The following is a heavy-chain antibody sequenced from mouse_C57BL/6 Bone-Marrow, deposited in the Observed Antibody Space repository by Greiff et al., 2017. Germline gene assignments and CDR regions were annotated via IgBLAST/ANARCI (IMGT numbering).Heavy chain of an antibody. D-gene: IGHD1-1*01. J-gene: IGHJ1*03. Sequence: EVMLVESGEGLVKPGGSLKLSCAASGFTFSSYAMSWVRQTPEKRLEWVAYISSGGDYIYYADTVKGRFTISRDHARNTLYLQMSSLKSEDTAMYYGTRDGRGSSDWYFDVWGTGTTVTVSS. CDR3: TRDGRGSSDWYFDV. CDR1: GFTFSSYA. CDR2: ISSGGDYI. V-gene: IGHV5-9-1*02.